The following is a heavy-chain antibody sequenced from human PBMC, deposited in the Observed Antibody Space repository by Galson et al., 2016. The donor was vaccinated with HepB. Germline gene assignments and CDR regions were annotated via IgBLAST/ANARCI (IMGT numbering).Heavy chain of an antibody. CDR3: ARGMSGFSGYDL. V-gene: IGHV3-53*01. CDR1: GFTVSSNY. D-gene: IGHD5-12*01. CDR2: LYFGGNR. J-gene: IGHJ5*02. Sequence: SLRLSCAISGFTVSSNYLSWVRQAPGKGPEWVSVLYFGGNRYYADSVRGRFTVSSDNSRNTLSLQMNSLRADDTAIYYCARGMSGFSGYDLWGQGTLVTVSS.